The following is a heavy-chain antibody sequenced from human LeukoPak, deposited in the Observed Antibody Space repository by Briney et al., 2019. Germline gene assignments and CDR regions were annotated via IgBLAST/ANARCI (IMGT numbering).Heavy chain of an antibody. V-gene: IGHV4-39*07. D-gene: IGHD2-2*03. CDR3: ARESVDIVVVPAANDAFDI. J-gene: IGHJ3*02. Sequence: SQTLSLTCTVSGGSISSSSYYWGWIRQPPGKGLEWIGSIYYSGSTYYNPSLKSRVTISVDTSKNQFSLKLSSVTAADTAVYYCARESVDIVVVPAANDAFDIWGQGTMVTVSS. CDR2: IYYSGST. CDR1: GGSISSSSYY.